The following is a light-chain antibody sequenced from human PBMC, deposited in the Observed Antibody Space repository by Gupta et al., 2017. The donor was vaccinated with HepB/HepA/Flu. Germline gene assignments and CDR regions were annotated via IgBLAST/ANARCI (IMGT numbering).Light chain of an antibody. J-gene: IGLJ2*01. Sequence: QSVLPQPPSASGTPGQRVTIPCSGSSSNIGSNYVYWYQQLPGTAPKLLIYRNNQRPSWVPDRFSGSKSGTSASLAISGLRAEDEADYYCAAWDDSLSGPEFGGGTKLTVL. CDR3: AAWDDSLSGPE. CDR2: RNN. V-gene: IGLV1-47*01. CDR1: SSNIGSNY.